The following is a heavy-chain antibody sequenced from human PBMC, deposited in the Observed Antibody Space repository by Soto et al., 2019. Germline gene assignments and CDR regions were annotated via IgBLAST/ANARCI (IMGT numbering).Heavy chain of an antibody. CDR1: GYTFTSFD. CDR3: ARGGDIGFCSGGSCSDLDY. D-gene: IGHD2-15*01. Sequence: QVQLVQSGAEVKKPGASVKVSCKASGYTFTSFDINWGRQAPGQGLEGMGGMSPNSGNTGYAQKFQGRVTMTRDTSISTAYMELSSLRSEDTALYYCARGGDIGFCSGGSCSDLDYWGQGTLVTVSS. J-gene: IGHJ4*02. V-gene: IGHV1-8*01. CDR2: MSPNSGNT.